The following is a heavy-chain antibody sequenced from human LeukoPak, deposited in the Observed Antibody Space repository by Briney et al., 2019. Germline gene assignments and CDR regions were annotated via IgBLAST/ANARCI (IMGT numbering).Heavy chain of an antibody. CDR2: MNPNSGNT. J-gene: IGHJ6*03. CDR3: ARTPIVVVTARTDKYYYYMDV. D-gene: IGHD2-21*02. Sequence: ASVKVSCKASGYTFTSYDINWVRQATGQGLEWMGWMNPNSGNTGYAQKFQGRVTMTRSTSISTAYMELSSLRSEDTAVYYCARTPIVVVTARTDKYYYYMDVWGKGTTVTVSS. V-gene: IGHV1-8*01. CDR1: GYTFTSYD.